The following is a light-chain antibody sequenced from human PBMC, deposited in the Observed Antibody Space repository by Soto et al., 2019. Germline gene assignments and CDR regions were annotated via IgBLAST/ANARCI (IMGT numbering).Light chain of an antibody. CDR3: SSYTTSSTLV. V-gene: IGLV2-14*01. J-gene: IGLJ2*01. CDR1: NSDVGTYNY. CDR2: EVS. Sequence: QSALTQPASVSGSPGQSITISCTGTNSDVGTYNYVSWYQQHPGKAPKFVVYEVSDRPSGVSDRFSGSKSGNTASLTISGLQAEDEADYYCSSYTTSSTLVFGGGTNLTVL.